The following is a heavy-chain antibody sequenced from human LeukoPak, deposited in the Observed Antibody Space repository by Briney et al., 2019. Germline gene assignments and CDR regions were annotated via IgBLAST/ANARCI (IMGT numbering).Heavy chain of an antibody. CDR3: AARPRMPPRFDY. CDR1: GFTFSSYP. Sequence: GGSLRLSCAGSGFTFSSYPMSWVRQAPGKGLQWVSAISNGGGSAYYADSVKGRFTTSRDNSESTLYLQMNSLRAEDTAIYYCAARPRMPPRFDYWGQGALVTVSS. CDR2: ISNGGGSA. V-gene: IGHV3-23*01. D-gene: IGHD1-14*01. J-gene: IGHJ4*02.